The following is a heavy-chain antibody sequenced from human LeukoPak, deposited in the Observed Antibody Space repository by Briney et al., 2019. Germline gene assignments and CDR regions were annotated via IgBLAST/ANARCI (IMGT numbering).Heavy chain of an antibody. CDR3: ARVDTAMFNFDY. V-gene: IGHV4-4*09. J-gene: IGHJ4*02. CDR1: GGSISSYY. CDR2: IYTSGST. D-gene: IGHD5-18*01. Sequence: PSETLSLTCTVSGGSISSYYWSWIRQPPGKGLEWIEYIYTSGSTNYNPSLKSRVTISVDTSKNQFSLKLSSVTAADTAVYYCARVDTAMFNFDYWGQGTLVTVSS.